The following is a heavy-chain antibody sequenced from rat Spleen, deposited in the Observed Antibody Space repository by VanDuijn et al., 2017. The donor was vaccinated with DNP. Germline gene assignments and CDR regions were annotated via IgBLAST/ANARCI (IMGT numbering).Heavy chain of an antibody. D-gene: IGHD1-11*01. CDR1: GFPFSFYG. CDR3: TTGFERGY. CDR2: ISASGGSN. V-gene: IGHV5-19*01. J-gene: IGHJ2*01. Sequence: EVQLVESGGGLVQPGRSLKLSCAASGFPFSFYGMAWVRQAPQKGLEWDASISASGGSNSYRDSVKGRFTSSRNNAKSTLYLQMDSLRSEETATYYCTTGFERGYWGQGVMVTVSS.